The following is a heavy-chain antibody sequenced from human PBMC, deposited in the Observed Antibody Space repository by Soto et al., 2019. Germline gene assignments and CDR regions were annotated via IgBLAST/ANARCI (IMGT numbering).Heavy chain of an antibody. CDR3: AKVRSWAPTDAVDI. CDR1: GFIFANYA. J-gene: IGHJ3*02. V-gene: IGHV3-23*01. D-gene: IGHD3-10*01. CDR2: ISGRDGST. Sequence: EVQVLESGGALVQPGGSLRLSCAASGFIFANYAMTWVRQPPGKGLEWVASISGRDGSTDYADSVRGRFTISRDSSKNTLFLQMNTLRAEDTAVYHCAKVRSWAPTDAVDIWGQGTVVTVSS.